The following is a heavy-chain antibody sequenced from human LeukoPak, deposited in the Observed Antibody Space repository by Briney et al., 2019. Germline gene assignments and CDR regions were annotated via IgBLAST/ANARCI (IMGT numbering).Heavy chain of an antibody. V-gene: IGHV3-23*01. CDR3: VKEYFGIAFDY. CDR2: ITSSGDST. J-gene: IGHJ4*02. Sequence: PGGSLRLSCAASGFTFSSYAMSWARQAPGKGLEWVSDITSSGDSTYYADSVKGRFTISRDNPKNTLYLQMNSLRAEDTAIYYCVKEYFGIAFDYWGQGTVVTVSS. CDR1: GFTFSSYA. D-gene: IGHD3-9*01.